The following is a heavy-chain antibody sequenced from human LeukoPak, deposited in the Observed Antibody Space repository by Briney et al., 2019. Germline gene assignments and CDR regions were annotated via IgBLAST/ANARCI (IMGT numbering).Heavy chain of an antibody. J-gene: IGHJ4*02. CDR2: IWNDGSNQ. D-gene: IGHD4-11*01. CDR1: GFTYSSYV. Sequence: GGSLRLSCAASGFTYSSYVMDWVRQAPGKGLEWVAVIWNDGSNQYYADSVKGRFTISRDNSKNTLYLQMNSLTAADTAVYYCARLDDYSNYPTYFFDYWGQGTLVTVSS. V-gene: IGHV3-33*08. CDR3: ARLDDYSNYPTYFFDY.